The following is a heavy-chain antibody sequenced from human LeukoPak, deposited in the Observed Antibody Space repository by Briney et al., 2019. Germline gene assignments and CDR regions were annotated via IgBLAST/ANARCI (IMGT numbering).Heavy chain of an antibody. Sequence: ASVKVSCKASGYTFTGYYMHWVRQAPGQGLEWMGWINPNSGGTNYAQKFQGRVTMTRDTSISTAYMELSRLRSDDTAVYYCARYETGTTASDTWGQGTMVTVSS. D-gene: IGHD1-7*01. V-gene: IGHV1-2*02. CDR1: GYTFTGYY. J-gene: IGHJ3*02. CDR2: INPNSGGT. CDR3: ARYETGTTASDT.